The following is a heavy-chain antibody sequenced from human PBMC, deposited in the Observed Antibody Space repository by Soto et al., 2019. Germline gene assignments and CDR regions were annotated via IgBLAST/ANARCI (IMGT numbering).Heavy chain of an antibody. CDR3: ASHYDSSGYYYRGLDY. J-gene: IGHJ4*02. D-gene: IGHD3-22*01. CDR2: IIPIFGTA. V-gene: IGHV1-69*13. Sequence: GAPVKVSCKASGGTFSSYAISWVRQAPGQGLEWMGGIIPIFGTADYAQKFQGRVTITADESTSTGNMELSSLRSEDTAVYYCASHYDSSGYYYRGLDYWGQGTLVTASS. CDR1: GGTFSSYA.